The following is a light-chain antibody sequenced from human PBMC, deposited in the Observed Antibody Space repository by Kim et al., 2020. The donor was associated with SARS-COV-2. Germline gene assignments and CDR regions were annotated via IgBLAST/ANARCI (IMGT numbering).Light chain of an antibody. CDR1: NLRTYY. CDR3: KSRDSSGNLLV. J-gene: IGLJ2*01. CDR2: GQN. Sequence: ALGQTVQSTCQGDNLRTYYANWYQQKPGQAPVLVMFGQNNRPTGIPDRFSGSSSGNTASLTITGAQAEDEADYYCKSRDSSGNLLVFGGGTQLTV. V-gene: IGLV3-19*01.